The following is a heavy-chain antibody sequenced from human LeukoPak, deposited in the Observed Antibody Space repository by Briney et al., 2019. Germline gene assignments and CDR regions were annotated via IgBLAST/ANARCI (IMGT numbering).Heavy chain of an antibody. CDR1: GGTFSSYA. D-gene: IGHD3-10*01. CDR2: IIPISGTA. Sequence: SVKVSCKASGGTFSSYAISWVRQAPGQGLEWMGGIIPISGTANYAQKFQGRVTITADESTSTAYMELSSLRSEDTAVYYCARDATGASGAFDIWGQGTMVTVSS. CDR3: ARDATGASGAFDI. V-gene: IGHV1-69*13. J-gene: IGHJ3*02.